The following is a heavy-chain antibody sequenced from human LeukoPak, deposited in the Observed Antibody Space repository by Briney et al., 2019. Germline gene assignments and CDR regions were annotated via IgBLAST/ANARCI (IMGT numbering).Heavy chain of an antibody. D-gene: IGHD6-19*01. V-gene: IGHV4-59*01. Sequence: SETLSLTCTVSGGSISSYYWSWIRQPPGKGLEWIGYIYYSGSTNYNPSLKSRVTISVDTSKNQFSLKLSSVTAADTAVYYCARDRVAVAGTWFDYWGQGTLVTVSS. CDR2: IYYSGST. CDR3: ARDRVAVAGTWFDY. J-gene: IGHJ4*02. CDR1: GGSISSYY.